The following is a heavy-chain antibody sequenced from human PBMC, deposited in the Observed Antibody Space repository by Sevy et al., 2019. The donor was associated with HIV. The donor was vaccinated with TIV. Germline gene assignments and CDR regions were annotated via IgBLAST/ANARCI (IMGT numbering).Heavy chain of an antibody. V-gene: IGHV4-39*01. CDR1: GGSISSSPYY. CDR2: IFYSGST. D-gene: IGHD2-8*01. J-gene: IGHJ5*02. CDR3: ARHFWDAVLIGSAPFDP. Sequence: SETLSLTCIVSGGSISSSPYYWDWIRQPPGKGLEWIGSIFYSGSTSYNPSLQRRITISVDTSKNQFSLKLSSVTAADTAVYYCARHFWDAVLIGSAPFDPWGQGTLVTVSS.